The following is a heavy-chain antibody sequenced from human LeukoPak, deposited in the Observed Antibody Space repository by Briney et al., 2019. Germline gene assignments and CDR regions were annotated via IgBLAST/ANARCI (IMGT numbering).Heavy chain of an antibody. J-gene: IGHJ4*02. V-gene: IGHV1-2*02. CDR2: INPSIGGK. CDR3: ARSGMYDYFDY. Sequence: ASVKVSCKAAGYTFTAYYIHWVRQAPGQGLEWVGWINPSIGGKNYAQTFQGRVTMTRDTSFSTAYMELNRLSSDDTAIYYCARSGMYDYFDYWGQGSLVTVSS. CDR1: GYTFTAYY. D-gene: IGHD3-10*01.